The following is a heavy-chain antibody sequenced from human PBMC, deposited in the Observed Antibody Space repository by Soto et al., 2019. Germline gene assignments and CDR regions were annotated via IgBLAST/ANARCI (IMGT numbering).Heavy chain of an antibody. V-gene: IGHV3-30-3*01. J-gene: IGHJ6*02. Sequence: GGSLRLSCAASGFTFSSYAMHWVRQAPGKGLEWVAVISYDGSNKYYADSVKGRFTISRDNSKNTLYLQMNSLRAEDTAVYYCARGSSGWRYYYYYYGMDVWGQGTTVTSSS. D-gene: IGHD6-19*01. CDR3: ARGSSGWRYYYYYYGMDV. CDR2: ISYDGSNK. CDR1: GFTFSSYA.